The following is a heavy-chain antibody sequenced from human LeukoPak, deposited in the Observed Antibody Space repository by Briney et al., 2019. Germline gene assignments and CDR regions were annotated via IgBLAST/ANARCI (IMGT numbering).Heavy chain of an antibody. Sequence: SETLSLTCTVSGGSISGYFWSCIRQPPGKGLEWLGYISYSGSTNYNPSLESRVTMSVDTSKNQFSLKLSSVTAADAAVYYCARVGSTADYWGQGTLVTVSS. CDR1: GGSISGYF. CDR3: ARVGSTADY. CDR2: ISYSGST. J-gene: IGHJ4*02. V-gene: IGHV4-59*01. D-gene: IGHD5-18*01.